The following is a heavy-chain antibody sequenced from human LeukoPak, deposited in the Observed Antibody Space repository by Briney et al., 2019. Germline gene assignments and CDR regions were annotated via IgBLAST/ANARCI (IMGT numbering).Heavy chain of an antibody. CDR3: ARVRWGYCSSTSCSSYNWFDP. J-gene: IGHJ5*02. V-gene: IGHV1-8*01. D-gene: IGHD2-2*01. CDR2: MNPNSGNT. Sequence: GASVKVSCKASGYTFTSYDINWVRQATGQGLEWMGWMNPNSGNTGYAQKFRGRVTMTRNTSISTAYMELSSLRSEDTAVYYCARVRWGYCSSTSCSSYNWFDPWGQGTLVTVSS. CDR1: GYTFTSYD.